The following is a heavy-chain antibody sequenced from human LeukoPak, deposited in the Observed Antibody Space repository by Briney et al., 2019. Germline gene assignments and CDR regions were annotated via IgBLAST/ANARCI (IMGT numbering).Heavy chain of an antibody. J-gene: IGHJ4*02. V-gene: IGHV4-4*07. CDR3: ARGLTIFGVVSDY. CDR1: GGSISSYY. D-gene: IGHD3-3*01. CDR2: IYTSGST. Sequence: SETLSLTCTVSGGSISSYYWSWIRQPAGKGLEWIGRIYTSGSTNYNPSLKSRVTISVDKSKTQFSLKLSSVTAADTAVYYCARGLTIFGVVSDYWDQGTLVTVSS.